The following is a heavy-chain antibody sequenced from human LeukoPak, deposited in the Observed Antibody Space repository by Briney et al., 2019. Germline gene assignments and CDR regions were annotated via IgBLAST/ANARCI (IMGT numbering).Heavy chain of an antibody. CDR3: ARARSGYYPDY. V-gene: IGHV4-59*01. Sequence: SETLSLTCTVSGGSISSYYWSWIRQPPGKGLEWIGYIYYSGSTNYNPSLKSRVTISVGTSKNQFSLKLSSVTAADTAVYYCARARSGYYPDYWGQGTLVTVSS. J-gene: IGHJ4*02. CDR2: IYYSGST. CDR1: GGSISSYY. D-gene: IGHD3-3*01.